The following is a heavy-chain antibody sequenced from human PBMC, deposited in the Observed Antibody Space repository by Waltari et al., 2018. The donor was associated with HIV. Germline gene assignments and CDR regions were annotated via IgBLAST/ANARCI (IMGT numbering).Heavy chain of an antibody. CDR2: IYYSGST. Sequence: QLQLQESGPVLVKPSETLSLTCSVSDGSFSSSINYWGWLRQPPGKGLEWSGTIYYSGSTSCNPSLNSGFTISVDTSKNQLSLKLSSVTAADTAVYNCAGLRQGDWFDPWGQGTLVTVSS. J-gene: IGHJ5*02. CDR3: AGLRQGDWFDP. V-gene: IGHV4-39*01. CDR1: DGSFSSSINY. D-gene: IGHD1-26*01.